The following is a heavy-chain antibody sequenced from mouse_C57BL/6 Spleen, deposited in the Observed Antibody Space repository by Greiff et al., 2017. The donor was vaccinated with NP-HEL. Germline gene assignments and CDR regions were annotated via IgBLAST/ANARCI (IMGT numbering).Heavy chain of an antibody. J-gene: IGHJ3*01. CDR1: GFTFSDYG. V-gene: IGHV5-17*01. D-gene: IGHD2-1*01. CDR2: ISSGSSTI. CDR3: ARDYYGNYEGFAY. Sequence: EVMLVESGGGLVKPGGSLKLSCAASGFTFSDYGMHWVRQAPEKGLEWVAYISSGSSTIYYADTVKGRFTISRDNAKNTLFLQMTSLRSEDTAMYYCARDYYGNYEGFAYWGQGTLVTVSA.